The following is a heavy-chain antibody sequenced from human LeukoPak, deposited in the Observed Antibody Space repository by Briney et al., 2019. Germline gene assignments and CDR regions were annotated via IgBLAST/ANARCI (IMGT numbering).Heavy chain of an antibody. J-gene: IGHJ4*02. Sequence: MPSETLSLTCTVSGGSISSYYWSWIRQPPGKGLEWIGYIHYSGSTKYSPSLKSRVTISVDTSKNQFSLKLRSVTAADTAVYYCARGVDTEALDYWGQGTLVTVSS. CDR3: ARGVDTEALDY. CDR1: GGSISSYY. D-gene: IGHD5-18*01. V-gene: IGHV4-59*01. CDR2: IHYSGST.